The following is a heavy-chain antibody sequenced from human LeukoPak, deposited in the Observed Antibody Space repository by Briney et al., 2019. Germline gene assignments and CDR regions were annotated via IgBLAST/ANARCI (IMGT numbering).Heavy chain of an antibody. CDR2: IVPIFGTA. D-gene: IGHD2-2*02. CDR1: GGTFSSYA. V-gene: IGHV1-69*01. J-gene: IGHJ5*02. CDR3: ARGGVVVPAAIVWFDP. Sequence: GASVKVSCEASGGTFSSYAISWVRQAPGQGLEWMGGIVPIFGTANYAQKFQGRVTITADESTSTAYMELSSLRSEDTAVYYCARGGVVVPAAIVWFDPWGQGTLVTVSS.